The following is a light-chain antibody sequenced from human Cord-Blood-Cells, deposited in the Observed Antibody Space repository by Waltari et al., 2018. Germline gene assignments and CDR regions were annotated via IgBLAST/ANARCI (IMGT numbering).Light chain of an antibody. J-gene: IGLJ2*01. Sequence: SYHLTQPPSVSVSPGPTATITCSGIRLGDKYACWYQQKPGQSPVLVIYQDSKRPSGIPERFSGSNSGNTATLTISGTQAMDEADYYCQAWDSSTVVFGGGTKLTVL. CDR2: QDS. V-gene: IGLV3-1*01. CDR3: QAWDSSTVV. CDR1: RLGDKY.